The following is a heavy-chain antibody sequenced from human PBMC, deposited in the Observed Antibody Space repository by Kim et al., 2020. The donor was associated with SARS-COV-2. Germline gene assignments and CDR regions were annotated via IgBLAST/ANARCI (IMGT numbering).Heavy chain of an antibody. D-gene: IGHD5-12*01. CDR1: GFTFSSYW. V-gene: IGHV3-74*01. CDR2: INSDGSST. CDR3: ARDGVSGYDREAFVI. Sequence: GGSLRLSCAASGFTFSSYWMHWVRQAPGKGLVWVSRINSDGSSTSDADSVKGRFTISRDNAKNTLYLQMNSLRAEDTAVYYCARDGVSGYDREAFVIWGQGTFVTVSS. J-gene: IGHJ3*02.